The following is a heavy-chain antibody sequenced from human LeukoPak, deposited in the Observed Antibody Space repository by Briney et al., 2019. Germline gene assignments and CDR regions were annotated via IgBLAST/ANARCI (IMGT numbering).Heavy chain of an antibody. CDR2: ISGSGGST. Sequence: GGSLRLSCAASGFTFSSYAMSWVRQAPGKGLEWVSAISGSGGSTYYADSVKGRFTISRDNSENTLYLQMNSLRAEDTAVYYCAKVKEGIRYYYDSSGSPNYYFDYWGQGTLVTVSS. CDR1: GFTFSSYA. D-gene: IGHD3-22*01. J-gene: IGHJ4*02. CDR3: AKVKEGIRYYYDSSGSPNYYFDY. V-gene: IGHV3-23*01.